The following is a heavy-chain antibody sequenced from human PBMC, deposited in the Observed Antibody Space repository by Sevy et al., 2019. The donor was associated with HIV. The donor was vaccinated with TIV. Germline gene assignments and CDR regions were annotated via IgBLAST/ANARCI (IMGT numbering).Heavy chain of an antibody. CDR3: ARVVEPAGIDPYYYGVDV. V-gene: IGHV1-2*02. CDR2: INPKSGGT. Sequence: ASVKVSCKASGYTFTDYYIHWVRQAPGQELEWMGWINPKSGGTNYAQKFHGRVTMTRDTSISTAYMELSRLRSDDTAVYYCARVVEPAGIDPYYYGVDVWGPGATVTVSS. D-gene: IGHD2-2*02. CDR1: GYTFTDYY. J-gene: IGHJ6*02.